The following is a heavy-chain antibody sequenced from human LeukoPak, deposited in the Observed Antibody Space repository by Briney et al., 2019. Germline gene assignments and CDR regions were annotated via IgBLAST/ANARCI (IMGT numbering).Heavy chain of an antibody. J-gene: IGHJ4*02. CDR3: VREARGYHYTYFDC. Sequence: PGGSLRLSCTASEFTLGSHDMHWVRQIPGQGLEWVAAVSSGFHAFFADSVQGRFTVSREDARNSLYLQMNSLRAGDTAVYYCVREARGYHYTYFDCWGQGTLVTVSS. V-gene: IGHV3-13*01. CDR1: EFTLGSHD. D-gene: IGHD5-18*01. CDR2: VSSGFHA.